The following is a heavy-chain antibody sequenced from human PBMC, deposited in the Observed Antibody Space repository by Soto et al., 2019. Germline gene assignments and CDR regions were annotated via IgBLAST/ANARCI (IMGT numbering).Heavy chain of an antibody. D-gene: IGHD3-16*01. CDR1: GGSFSGYF. CDR3: VRPNFGALTHFDF. J-gene: IGHJ4*02. CDR2: INHSEST. V-gene: IGHV4-34*01. Sequence: PSETLSLTCAVYGGSFSGYFWSWIRQPPGKGLEWIGEINHSESTNYNPSLESRVTISVDTSKNQFSLKASDTAMYYCVRPNFGALTHFDFWGQGTLVTVSS.